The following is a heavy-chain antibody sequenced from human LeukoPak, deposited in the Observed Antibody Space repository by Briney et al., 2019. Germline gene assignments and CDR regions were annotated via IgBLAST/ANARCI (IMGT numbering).Heavy chain of an antibody. Sequence: ASVKVSCKASGYTFTSYYMHWVRQAPGQGLEWMGIINPSGGSTSYAQKFQGRVTMTRDMSTSTVYMELNSLRAEDTAVYYCARDRDPGYNDSSGYRRVNAFDIWGQGTMVTVSS. CDR2: INPSGGST. CDR1: GYTFTSYY. CDR3: ARDRDPGYNDSSGYRRVNAFDI. D-gene: IGHD3-22*01. J-gene: IGHJ3*02. V-gene: IGHV1-46*01.